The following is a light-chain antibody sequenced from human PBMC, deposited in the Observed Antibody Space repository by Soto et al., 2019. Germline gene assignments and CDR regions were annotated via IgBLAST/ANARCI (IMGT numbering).Light chain of an antibody. CDR2: KAS. V-gene: IGKV1-5*03. CDR1: QTISSW. CDR3: QQYNSYPLT. J-gene: IGKJ4*01. Sequence: DIQITQSPSTLSGSGGDRVTITCRASQTISSWLAWYQQKPGKAPKLLIYKASTLKSGVPSRFSGSGSGTEFTLTISSLQPDDFATYYCQQYNSYPLTFGGGTKVDI.